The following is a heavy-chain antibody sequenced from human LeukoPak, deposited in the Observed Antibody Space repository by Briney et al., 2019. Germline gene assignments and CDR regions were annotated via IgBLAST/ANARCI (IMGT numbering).Heavy chain of an antibody. CDR2: IIPILGIA. CDR1: GGTFSSYA. V-gene: IGHV1-69*04. Sequence: ASVKVSCKASGGTFSSYAISWVRQAPGQGLEWMGRIIPILGIANYAQKFQGRVTITADKSTSTAYMELSSPRSEDTAVYYCARGIAAAGTGNWFDPWGQGTLVTVSS. CDR3: ARGIAAAGTGNWFDP. J-gene: IGHJ5*02. D-gene: IGHD6-13*01.